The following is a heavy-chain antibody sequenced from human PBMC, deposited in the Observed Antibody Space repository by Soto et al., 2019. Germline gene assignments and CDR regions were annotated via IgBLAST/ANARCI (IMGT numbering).Heavy chain of an antibody. V-gene: IGHV1-8*01. D-gene: IGHD1-1*01. Sequence: QVQLVQSGAEVKKPGASVKVSCKASGYTFTSYDINWVRQATGQGLEWMGWMNPNSGNTGYAQKVQGXXTMTRNTSISTAYMELSSLRSEDTAVYYCARERTGTTSMDVWGQGTTVTVSS. J-gene: IGHJ6*02. CDR2: MNPNSGNT. CDR3: ARERTGTTSMDV. CDR1: GYTFTSYD.